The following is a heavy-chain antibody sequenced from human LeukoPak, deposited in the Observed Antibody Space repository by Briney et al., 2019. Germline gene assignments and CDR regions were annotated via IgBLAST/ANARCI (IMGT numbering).Heavy chain of an antibody. J-gene: IGHJ4*02. CDR3: ARVRVSSSSYYGSGTYYFDY. CDR2: IYTSGST. Sequence: SETLSLTCTVSGGSISSYYWSWIRQPAGKGLEWIGRIYTSGSTNYNPSLKSRVTISVDTSKNQFSLKLSSVTAADTAVYYCARVRVSSSSYYGSGTYYFDYWGQGTLVTVSS. D-gene: IGHD3-10*01. V-gene: IGHV4-4*07. CDR1: GGSISSYY.